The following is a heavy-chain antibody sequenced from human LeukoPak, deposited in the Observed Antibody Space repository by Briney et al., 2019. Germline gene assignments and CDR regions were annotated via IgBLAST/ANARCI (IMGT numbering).Heavy chain of an antibody. Sequence: PGGSLRLSCAASGFTFSSYAMHWVRQAPGKGLEWVAVISYDGSNKYYADSVKGRFTISRDNSKNTLYLQMNSLRAEDTAVYYCARLEGSSSSWYGGYWGQGTLVTVSS. CDR1: GFTFSSYA. V-gene: IGHV3-30*04. J-gene: IGHJ4*02. CDR2: ISYDGSNK. CDR3: ARLEGSSSSWYGGY. D-gene: IGHD6-13*01.